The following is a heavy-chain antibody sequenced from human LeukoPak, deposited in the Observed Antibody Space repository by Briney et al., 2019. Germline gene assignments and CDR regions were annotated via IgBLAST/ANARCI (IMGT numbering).Heavy chain of an antibody. Sequence: PGRSLRLSCAASGFTPGDRAMTWVRQAPGKGLEWVAFIRSNAYRGTTEYAPSVKGRFSISRDDSKSVVYLQMNGLKSEDTAVYYCSRGLIQLWMHNGMDVWGQGTTVTVSS. D-gene: IGHD5-24*01. CDR3: SRGLIQLWMHNGMDV. CDR1: GFTPGDRA. J-gene: IGHJ6*02. V-gene: IGHV3-49*04. CDR2: IRSNAYRGTT.